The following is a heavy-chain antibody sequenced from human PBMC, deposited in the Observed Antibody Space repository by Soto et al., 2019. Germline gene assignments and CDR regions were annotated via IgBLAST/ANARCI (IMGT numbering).Heavy chain of an antibody. J-gene: IGHJ4*02. Sequence: RLSCVASGFNFRSYGIHWVRQAPGKGLERAAVISNDGINKHYADAVTGRFTISRDDSRDTVYLQVSSLRIEDTAVYYCARVHSSSYHYFDYWGQGTVLTVSS. V-gene: IGHV3-30*03. CDR1: GFNFRSYG. D-gene: IGHD6-13*01. CDR3: ARVHSSSYHYFDY. CDR2: ISNDGINK.